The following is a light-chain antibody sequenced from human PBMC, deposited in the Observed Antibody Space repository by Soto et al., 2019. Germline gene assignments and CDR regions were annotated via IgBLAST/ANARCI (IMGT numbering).Light chain of an antibody. CDR1: QSVTSGY. J-gene: IGKJ5*01. CDR3: RQFNSYPIT. Sequence: ESVLKQSPGTLSLSPGERATLSCRASQSVTSGYLAWYQQKPGQSPRLLMYGASSRATGVPDRFSGSGSGTDFTLTISSLQPEDFATYHCRQFNSYPITFGQATRLEIK. CDR2: GAS. V-gene: IGKV3-20*01.